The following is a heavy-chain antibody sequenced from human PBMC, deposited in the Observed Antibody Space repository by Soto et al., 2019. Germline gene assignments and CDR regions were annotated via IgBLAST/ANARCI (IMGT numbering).Heavy chain of an antibody. Sequence: PSETLSLTCTVSGGSISSSSYYLGWIRQPPGKGLEWIGYIYHSGSTYYNPSLKSRVTISVDRSKNQFSLKLSSVTAADTAVYYCARDVDAADNWFDPWGQGTLVTVSS. CDR3: ARDVDAADNWFDP. D-gene: IGHD5-12*01. V-gene: IGHV4-39*07. CDR1: GGSISSSSYY. CDR2: IYHSGST. J-gene: IGHJ5*02.